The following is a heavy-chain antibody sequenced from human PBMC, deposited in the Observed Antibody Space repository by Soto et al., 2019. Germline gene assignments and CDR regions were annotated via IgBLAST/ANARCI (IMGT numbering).Heavy chain of an antibody. V-gene: IGHV4-39*07. CDR1: GGSVSSSSYY. D-gene: IGHD6-13*01. Sequence: SETLSLTCTVSGGSVSSSSYYWGWVRQPPGKGLEWIGSIYYSGSTNYNPSLKSRVTISVDKSKNQFSLKLSSVTAADTAVYYCARARSSRGIWFDPWGQGTLVTVSS. J-gene: IGHJ5*02. CDR2: IYYSGST. CDR3: ARARSSRGIWFDP.